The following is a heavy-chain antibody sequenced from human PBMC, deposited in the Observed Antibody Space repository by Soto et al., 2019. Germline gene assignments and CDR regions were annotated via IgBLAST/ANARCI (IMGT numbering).Heavy chain of an antibody. CDR2: IWYDGSEK. CDR1: GFTFSNYG. J-gene: IGHJ4*02. V-gene: IGHV3-33*01. D-gene: IGHD2-21*02. Sequence: QVQLVESGGAVVQPGRSLRLSCAVSGFTFSNYGMHWVRQAPGKGLEWVALIWYDGSEKYYADSVKGRFTISRDNAKNTLFLLMNSLRAEDTAVYSYARPMPLAYCGGDCYSPFDYWGQGTLVTVSS. CDR3: ARPMPLAYCGGDCYSPFDY.